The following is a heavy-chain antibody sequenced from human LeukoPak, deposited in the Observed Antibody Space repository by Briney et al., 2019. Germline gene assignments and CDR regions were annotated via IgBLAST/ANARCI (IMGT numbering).Heavy chain of an antibody. CDR3: ASFYCRNSDCYGGYYYMDV. D-gene: IGHD2-21*02. CDR2: ISAYNGNT. CDR1: GYTFTSYG. J-gene: IGHJ6*03. Sequence: ASVKVSCKASGYTFTSYGISWVRQAPGQGLEWMGWISAYNGNTNYAQKLQGRVTMTTDTSTSTAYMELSSLRSDDTAVYFCASFYCRNSDCYGGYYYMDVWGKGTTVTVSS. V-gene: IGHV1-18*01.